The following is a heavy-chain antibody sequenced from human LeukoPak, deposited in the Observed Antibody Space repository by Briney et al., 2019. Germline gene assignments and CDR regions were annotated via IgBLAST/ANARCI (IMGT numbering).Heavy chain of an antibody. D-gene: IGHD5-12*01. Sequence: GGSLRLSCAASGFTFSSYWMSWVRQAPGKGLEWVANIKQDGSEKYYVDSVKGRFTISRDNAKNSLYLQMNSLRAEDAAVYYCAREGAPSGYDYHYWGQGTLVTVSS. V-gene: IGHV3-7*01. CDR1: GFTFSSYW. J-gene: IGHJ4*02. CDR3: AREGAPSGYDYHY. CDR2: IKQDGSEK.